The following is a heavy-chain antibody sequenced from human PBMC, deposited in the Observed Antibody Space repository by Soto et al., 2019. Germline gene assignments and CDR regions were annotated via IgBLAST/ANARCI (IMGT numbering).Heavy chain of an antibody. D-gene: IGHD3-22*01. Sequence: TLSLTCTVSGGSISSGGYYWSWIRQHPGKGLEWIGYIYYSGSTYYNPSLKSRVTISVDTSKNQFSLKLSSVTAADTAVYYCARSYYDSSASYASYGMDVWGQGTTVTVSS. CDR3: ARSYYDSSASYASYGMDV. V-gene: IGHV4-31*03. J-gene: IGHJ6*02. CDR1: GGSISSGGYY. CDR2: IYYSGST.